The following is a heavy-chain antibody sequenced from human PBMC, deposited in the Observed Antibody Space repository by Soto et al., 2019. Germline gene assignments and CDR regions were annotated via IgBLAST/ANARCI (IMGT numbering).Heavy chain of an antibody. J-gene: IGHJ6*02. V-gene: IGHV1-18*01. CDR1: GYSFTAYG. Sequence: QIYLVQSGAEVREPGASVKVSCKASGYSFTAYGISWVRQAPGQGLEWMGWISTDNGNTNYAHNLQGRVSMTTDPSTSTAYMELWSLGSDDTAVYYCARDVPDTNLFFYYYGMDVWGQGTTVTAAS. CDR3: ARDVPDTNLFFYYYGMDV. D-gene: IGHD2-21*01. CDR2: ISTDNGNT.